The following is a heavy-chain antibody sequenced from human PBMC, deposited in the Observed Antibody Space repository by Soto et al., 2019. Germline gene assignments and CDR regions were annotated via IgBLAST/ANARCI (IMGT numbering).Heavy chain of an antibody. CDR3: ARGFFGIAAAPNFYYYYYYGMDV. J-gene: IGHJ6*02. V-gene: IGHV1-18*04. Sequence: ASVKVSCKASGYTFTSYGISWVRQAPGQGLEGMGWISAYNGNTNYAQKLQGRVTMTTDTSTSTAYMELRSLRSDDTAVYYCARGFFGIAAAPNFYYYYYYGMDVWGQGTTVTVSS. D-gene: IGHD6-13*01. CDR1: GYTFTSYG. CDR2: ISAYNGNT.